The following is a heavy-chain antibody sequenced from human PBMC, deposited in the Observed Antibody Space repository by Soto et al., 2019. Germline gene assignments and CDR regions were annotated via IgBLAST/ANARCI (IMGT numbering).Heavy chain of an antibody. CDR2: ISGSGGST. V-gene: IGHV3-23*01. CDR3: AVGRGGSYFFGDY. J-gene: IGHJ4*02. CDR1: GFTFSSYA. Sequence: EVQLLESGGGLVQPGGSLRLSCAASGFTFSSYAMSWVRQAPGKGLEWVSAISGSGGSTYYADSVKGRFTISRDNSKNTLYLQMNSLRAEDTAVYYCAVGRGGSYFFGDYWGQGTLVTVSS. D-gene: IGHD1-26*01.